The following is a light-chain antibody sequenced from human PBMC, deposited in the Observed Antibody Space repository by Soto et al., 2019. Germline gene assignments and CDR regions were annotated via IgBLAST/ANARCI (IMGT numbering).Light chain of an antibody. CDR1: QSVSSNC. Sequence: EIVLTQSPGTLSLSPGERATLSFRASQSVSSNCLAWYQQKPCQAPRLLIFCSSNRSTGIPARFSGSGSGTDISLTIAGLDPEDFAVYFFDRYIGXWGTCGQVTKV. CDR3: DRYIGXWGT. J-gene: IGKJ1*01. CDR2: CSS. V-gene: IGKV3-20*01.